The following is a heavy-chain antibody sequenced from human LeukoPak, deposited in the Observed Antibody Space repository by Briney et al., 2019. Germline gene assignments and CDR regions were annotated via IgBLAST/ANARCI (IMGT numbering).Heavy chain of an antibody. D-gene: IGHD3-3*01. CDR3: AKRYDFWSGSFNYYNMDV. Sequence: GGSLRLSCVGSGFSFSSYAMSWVRQAPGKGLEWVSGISGSGGNAYYADSIKGRFTISRDNSKNTLYPQMNSLRAEDTAVYYCAKRYDFWSGSFNYYNMDVWGQGTTVTVSS. CDR2: ISGSGGNA. J-gene: IGHJ6*02. V-gene: IGHV3-23*01. CDR1: GFSFSSYA.